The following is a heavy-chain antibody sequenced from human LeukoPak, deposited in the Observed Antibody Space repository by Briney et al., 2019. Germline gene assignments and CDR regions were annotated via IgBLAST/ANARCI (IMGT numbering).Heavy chain of an antibody. CDR3: ARGWEYSSSPMVVKFDY. J-gene: IGHJ4*02. CDR1: GGTFDGYY. Sequence: PSETLSLTCAVFGGTFDGYYWTWIRQSPEKGLEWIADIVYSGSVNYNPSLKSRVSISADTSKVQFSLTLSSVTAADTAVYYCARGWEYSSSPMVVKFDYWGQGTLVTVSS. V-gene: IGHV4-34*01. CDR2: IVYSGSV. D-gene: IGHD6-6*01.